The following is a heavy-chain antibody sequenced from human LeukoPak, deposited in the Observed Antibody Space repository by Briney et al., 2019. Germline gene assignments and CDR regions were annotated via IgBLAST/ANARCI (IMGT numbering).Heavy chain of an antibody. V-gene: IGHV3-23*01. CDR2: ISGGGDST. J-gene: IGHJ4*02. Sequence: GGSLRLSCAASGFTFSSYAMSRVRQAPGKGLEWVSVISGGGDSTHYAASVKGRFTISRDNSKNTLYLQMNTLRAEDTAMYYCAKESPSFDFWGLGTLVAVSS. CDR1: GFTFSSYA. CDR3: AKESPSFDF.